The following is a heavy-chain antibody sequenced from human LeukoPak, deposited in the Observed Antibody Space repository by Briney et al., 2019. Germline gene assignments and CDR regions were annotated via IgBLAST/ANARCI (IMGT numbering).Heavy chain of an antibody. J-gene: IGHJ3*02. D-gene: IGHD3-22*01. CDR1: GFTFSSYE. CDR2: ISYDGSNK. CDR3: ASTLDYYDSSGYYCLSAFDI. V-gene: IGHV3-30*04. Sequence: GGSLRLSCAASGFTFSSYEMNWVRQAPGKGLEWVAVISYDGSNKYYADSVKGRFTISRDNSKNTLYLQMNSLRAEDTDVYYCASTLDYYDSSGYYCLSAFDIWGQGTMVTVSS.